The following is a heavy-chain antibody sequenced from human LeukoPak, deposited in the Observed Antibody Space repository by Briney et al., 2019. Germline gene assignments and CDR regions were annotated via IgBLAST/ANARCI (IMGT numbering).Heavy chain of an antibody. V-gene: IGHV3-23*01. CDR1: GFTLSTYA. D-gene: IGHD6-19*01. Sequence: GGSLRLSCAASGFTLSTYAMSWVHQAPGKGLEWVSAISGSGGSTYYADSVKGRFTISRDNSKNTLYLQMNSLRAEDTAVYYCAKPPIAVAGTSWFDPWGQGTLVTVSS. J-gene: IGHJ5*02. CDR2: ISGSGGST. CDR3: AKPPIAVAGTSWFDP.